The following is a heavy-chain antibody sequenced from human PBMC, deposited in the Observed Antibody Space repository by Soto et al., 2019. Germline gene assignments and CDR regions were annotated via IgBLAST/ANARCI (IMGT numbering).Heavy chain of an antibody. J-gene: IGHJ4*02. CDR3: ARSAVGATESGFDS. D-gene: IGHD1-26*01. CDR2: IYYSGTT. V-gene: IGHV4-31*03. Sequence: QVQLQESGPGLVKPSQTLSLTCNVSGDSINNGGHYWSWIRQPPGKGLEWIGFIYYSGTTYYNPSLKSRVPISVHSSGIQCSLRLNSVTAADTAGYYCARSAVGATESGFDSWGQGTLVTVSS. CDR1: GDSINNGGHY.